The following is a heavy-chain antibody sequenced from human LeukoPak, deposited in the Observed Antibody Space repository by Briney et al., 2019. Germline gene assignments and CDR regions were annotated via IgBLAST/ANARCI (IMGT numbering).Heavy chain of an antibody. D-gene: IGHD2-15*01. V-gene: IGHV3-9*01. CDR1: GFTFDDYA. Sequence: GGSLRLSCAASGFTFDDYAMHWVRQPPGKGLEWVSGISWNSGSIRYADSVKGRFTISRDNSKSTLCLQMNSLRAEDTAVYYCAKQLGYCSDGSCYFPYWGQGTLVTVSS. J-gene: IGHJ4*02. CDR3: AKQLGYCSDGSCYFPY. CDR2: ISWNSGSI.